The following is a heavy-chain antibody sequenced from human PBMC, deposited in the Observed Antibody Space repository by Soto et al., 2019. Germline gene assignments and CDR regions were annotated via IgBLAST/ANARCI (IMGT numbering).Heavy chain of an antibody. Sequence: SVKVSCKASGCTFSSYAISWVRQAPGQGLEWMGGIIPIFGTANYAQKFQGRVTITADESTSTAYMELSSLRSEDTAVYYCARYRLWSSGYYKKDAFDILGQGTMVSVSS. J-gene: IGHJ3*02. CDR3: ARYRLWSSGYYKKDAFDI. D-gene: IGHD3-22*01. CDR2: IIPIFGTA. V-gene: IGHV1-69*13. CDR1: GCTFSSYA.